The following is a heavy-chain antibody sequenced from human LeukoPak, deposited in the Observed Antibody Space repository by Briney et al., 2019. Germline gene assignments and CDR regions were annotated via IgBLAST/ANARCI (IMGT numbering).Heavy chain of an antibody. D-gene: IGHD6-19*01. V-gene: IGHV4-34*01. Sequence: PSETLSLTCAVYGGSFSGYYWSWIRQPPGKGLEWIGEINHSGSTNYNPSLKSRVTISVDTSENQFSLKLSSVTAADTAVYYCARGKLSSGWPGGGFDPWGQGTLVTVSS. J-gene: IGHJ5*02. CDR3: ARGKLSSGWPGGGFDP. CDR2: INHSGST. CDR1: GGSFSGYY.